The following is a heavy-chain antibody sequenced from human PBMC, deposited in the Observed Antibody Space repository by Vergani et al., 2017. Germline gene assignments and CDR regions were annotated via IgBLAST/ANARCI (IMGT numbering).Heavy chain of an antibody. J-gene: IGHJ4*02. CDR3: ARDRYGGSGY. CDR2: ISYSGST. D-gene: IGHD4-23*01. CDR1: GGSISSYY. Sequence: QLQLQESGPGLVKPSETLSLTCTVSGGSISSYYWSWIRQPPGKGLEWIGYISYSGSTNYHPSLKSRVTISVDTSKNQFSLKLSSVTAADTAVYYCARDRYGGSGYWGQGTLVTVSS. V-gene: IGHV4-59*01.